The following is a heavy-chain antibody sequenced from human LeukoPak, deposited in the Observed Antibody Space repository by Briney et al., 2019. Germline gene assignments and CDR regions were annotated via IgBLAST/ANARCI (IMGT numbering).Heavy chain of an antibody. J-gene: IGHJ2*01. CDR3: AKDSGIAETKNYWYFDL. D-gene: IGHD6-13*01. CDR1: GFTFDDYA. V-gene: IGHV3-9*01. Sequence: GGSLRLSCAASGFTFDDYAMHWVRHAPGKGLEWVSGISWNSGSIGYADSVKGRFTIPRDNAKNSLYLQMNSLRAEDTALYYCAKDSGIAETKNYWYFDLWGRGTLVTVSS. CDR2: ISWNSGSI.